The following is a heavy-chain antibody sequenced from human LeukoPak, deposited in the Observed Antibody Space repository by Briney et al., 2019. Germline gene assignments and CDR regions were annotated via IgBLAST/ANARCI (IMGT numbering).Heavy chain of an antibody. CDR1: GFIFSSYE. CDR2: ISSSGSTI. J-gene: IGHJ4*02. V-gene: IGHV3-48*03. CDR3: ARSSDGYDY. D-gene: IGHD5-18*01. Sequence: HTGGSLRLSCATSGFIFSSYEMNWVRQAPGKGLEWVSYISSSGSTIYYADSVKGRFTISRDNAKNSLYLQMNSLRAEDTAVYYCARSSDGYDYWGQGTLVTVSS.